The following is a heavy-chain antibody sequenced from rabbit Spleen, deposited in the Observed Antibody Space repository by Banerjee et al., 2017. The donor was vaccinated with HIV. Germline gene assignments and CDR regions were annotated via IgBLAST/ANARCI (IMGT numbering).Heavy chain of an antibody. CDR2: INTATGKA. CDR1: GFSFSDRDV. J-gene: IGHJ4*01. D-gene: IGHD1-1*01. V-gene: IGHV1S45*01. Sequence: QEQLEESGGGLVKPEGSLTLTCKASGFSFSDRDVMCWVRQAPGKGLEWIACINTATGKAVYASWAKGRFTISKTSSTTVTLQMTSLTAVDTATYFCARDLPGVIGWNFNLWGPGTLVTV. CDR3: ARDLPGVIGWNFNL.